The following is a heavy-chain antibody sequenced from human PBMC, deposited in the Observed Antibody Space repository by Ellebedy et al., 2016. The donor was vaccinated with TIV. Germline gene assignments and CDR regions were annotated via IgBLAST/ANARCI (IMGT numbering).Heavy chain of an antibody. Sequence: GGSLRLSCAASGFTFSDYYMTWIWQAPGKGLEWVSYISTSASTIYYPDSVNGRFTISRDNAKNSLYLQMNSLRAEDTAVYYCARVRQDYDYYYYYYMDVWGKGTTVTVSS. V-gene: IGHV3-11*01. CDR1: GFTFSDYY. J-gene: IGHJ6*03. CDR2: ISTSASTI. CDR3: ARVRQDYDYYYYYYMDV. D-gene: IGHD4-17*01.